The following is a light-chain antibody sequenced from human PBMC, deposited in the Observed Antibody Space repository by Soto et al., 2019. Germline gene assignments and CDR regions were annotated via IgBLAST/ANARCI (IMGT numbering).Light chain of an antibody. CDR1: QSVSIS. CDR3: QQYSSNSF. Sequence: DIQMTQSPSTLPASVGDRVTITCRASQSVSISLAWYQQKPGKAPKVLIYAASSLESGVPSRFSGNGSETEFTLTINSLQPDDFATYYCQQYSSNSFFGGGTKVEIK. J-gene: IGKJ4*01. CDR2: AAS. V-gene: IGKV1-5*01.